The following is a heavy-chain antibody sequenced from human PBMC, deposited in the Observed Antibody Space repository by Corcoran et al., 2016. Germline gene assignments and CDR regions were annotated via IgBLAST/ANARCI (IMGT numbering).Heavy chain of an antibody. CDR3: ARTAAAYQLLSNNWFDP. CDR2: IIPIFGTA. V-gene: IGHV1-69*06. D-gene: IGHD2-2*01. CDR1: GGTFSSYA. Sequence: QVQLVQSGAEVKKPGSSVKVSCKASGGTFSSYAISWVRQAPGQGLEWMGGIIPIFGTANYAQKFQGRVTITADKSTNTAYMELSSLRSEYTAVNYCARTAAAYQLLSNNWFDPWGQGTLVTVSS. J-gene: IGHJ5*02.